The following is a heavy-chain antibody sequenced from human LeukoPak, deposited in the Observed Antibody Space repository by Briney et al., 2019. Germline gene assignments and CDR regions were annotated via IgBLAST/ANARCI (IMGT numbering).Heavy chain of an antibody. V-gene: IGHV4-28*05. D-gene: IGHD3-22*01. CDR1: GYSISSSNW. CDR2: IYYSGSI. CDR3: ARRYYYDSSASDFDY. J-gene: IGHJ4*02. Sequence: SDTLSLTCAVSGYSISSSNWWGWIRQPPGKGLEWIGYIYYSGSIYYNPSLKNRVTMSVDTSKNQFSLKLSSVTAVDTAVYYCARRYYYDSSASDFDYWGQGTLVTVSS.